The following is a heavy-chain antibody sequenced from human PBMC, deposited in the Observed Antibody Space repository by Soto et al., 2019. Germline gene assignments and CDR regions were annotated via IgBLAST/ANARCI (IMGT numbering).Heavy chain of an antibody. Sequence: QVQLVQSGAEVKKPGSSVKVSCKASGGTFSSYTISWVRQAPGQGLEWMGRIIPILGIANYAQKFQGRVTITADKSTSTAYMELSSLRSEDTAVYYCARASTLRYSSGWDLFDYWGQGTLVTVSS. CDR3: ARASTLRYSSGWDLFDY. CDR1: GGTFSSYT. CDR2: IIPILGIA. J-gene: IGHJ4*02. D-gene: IGHD6-19*01. V-gene: IGHV1-69*02.